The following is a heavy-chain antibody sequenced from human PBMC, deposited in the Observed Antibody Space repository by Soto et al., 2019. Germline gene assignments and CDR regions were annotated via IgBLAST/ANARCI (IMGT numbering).Heavy chain of an antibody. Sequence: QVQLQESGPGLVKPSETLSLTCTVSGGSVSSGSYYWSWIRQPPGKGLEWIGYIYYSGSTNYNPSLKSRVTISVDTSKNQFSLKLSSVTAADTAVYYCARMYSSGWYSGGWFDPWGQGTLVTVSS. V-gene: IGHV4-61*01. D-gene: IGHD6-19*01. CDR1: GGSVSSGSYY. CDR3: ARMYSSGWYSGGWFDP. CDR2: IYYSGST. J-gene: IGHJ5*02.